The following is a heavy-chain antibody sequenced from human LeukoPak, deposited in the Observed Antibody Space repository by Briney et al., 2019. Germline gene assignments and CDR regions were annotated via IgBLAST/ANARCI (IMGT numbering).Heavy chain of an antibody. J-gene: IGHJ4*02. CDR2: FHNSGTS. D-gene: IGHD3-16*01. CDR1: DDSISDYY. CDR3: TRGAGWLIDY. Sequence: PSETLSLTRTVSDDSISDYYRGWIRQPPGKGLEWIGYFHNSGTSTYNPSLKSRVTISADTSKNQFSLKLNSLTTADTAVYYCTRGAGWLIDYWGQGILVTVS. V-gene: IGHV4-59*01.